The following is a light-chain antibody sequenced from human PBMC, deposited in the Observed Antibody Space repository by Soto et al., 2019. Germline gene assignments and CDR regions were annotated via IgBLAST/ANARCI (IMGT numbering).Light chain of an antibody. CDR2: KAS. Sequence: DIQMTQSPSTLSVSIGDRVTITCRASQSINSWLAWYQQKPGKAPKLLIYKASNLESGVPSRFSGSGSGTEFTLTISSLQPDDYETYYCQQYNDYFTFGGGTKVE. CDR3: QQYNDYFT. CDR1: QSINSW. J-gene: IGKJ4*01. V-gene: IGKV1-5*03.